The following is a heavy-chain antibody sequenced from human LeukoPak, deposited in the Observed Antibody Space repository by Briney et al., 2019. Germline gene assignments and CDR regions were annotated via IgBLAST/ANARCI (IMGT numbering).Heavy chain of an antibody. CDR3: AKGAGYYDSSGPRFDY. CDR2: IYTSGST. J-gene: IGHJ4*02. Sequence: SETLSLTCTVSGGSIRSYYWSCIRQPPGKGLEWIGYIYTSGSTNYNPSLKSRVTISVDTSKNKFSLKLSSVTAADTAVYYCAKGAGYYDSSGPRFDYWGQGTLVTVSS. D-gene: IGHD3-22*01. V-gene: IGHV4-4*09. CDR1: GGSIRSYY.